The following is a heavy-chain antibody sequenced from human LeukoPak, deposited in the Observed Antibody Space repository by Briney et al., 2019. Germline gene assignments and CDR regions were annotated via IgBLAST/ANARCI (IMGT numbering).Heavy chain of an antibody. V-gene: IGHV1-8*01. CDR3: ARDRRRVDFWSGYHEEDAFDI. D-gene: IGHD3-3*01. CDR1: GYTFTSYD. CDR2: MNPNSGNT. Sequence: ASVKVSCKASGYTFTSYDINWVRQATGQGLEWMGWMNPNSGNTGYAQKFQGRVTMTRNTSISTAYMELSSLRSEDTAVYYCARDRRRVDFWSGYHEEDAFDIWGQGTMVTVSS. J-gene: IGHJ3*02.